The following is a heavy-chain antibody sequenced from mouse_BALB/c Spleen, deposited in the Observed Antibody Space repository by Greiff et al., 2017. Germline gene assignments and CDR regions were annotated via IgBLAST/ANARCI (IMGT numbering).Heavy chain of an antibody. V-gene: IGHV1S56*01. Sequence: QVQLKESGPELVKPGASVRISCKASGYTFTSYYIHWVKQRPGQGLEWIGWIYPGNVNTKYNEKFKGKATLTADKSSSTAYMQLSSLTSEDSAVYFCARDEEAWFAYWGQGTLVTVSA. CDR1: GYTFTSYY. CDR2: IYPGNVNT. CDR3: ARDEEAWFAY. J-gene: IGHJ3*01.